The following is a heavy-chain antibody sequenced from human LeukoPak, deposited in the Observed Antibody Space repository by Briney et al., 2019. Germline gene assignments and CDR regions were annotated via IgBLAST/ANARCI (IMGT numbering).Heavy chain of an antibody. CDR2: IYPGDSDT. CDR3: ARRQGCSSTSCPPDS. J-gene: IGHJ5*02. Sequence: MPGESLKISCRGSGYSFNTYWIGWVRQKPGKGLEWMGIIYPGDSDTRYSPSFQGQVTMSADKSINTAYLQWTSLKASDTAMYYCARRQGCSSTSCPPDSWGQGTLVTVSS. D-gene: IGHD2-2*01. CDR1: GYSFNTYW. V-gene: IGHV5-51*01.